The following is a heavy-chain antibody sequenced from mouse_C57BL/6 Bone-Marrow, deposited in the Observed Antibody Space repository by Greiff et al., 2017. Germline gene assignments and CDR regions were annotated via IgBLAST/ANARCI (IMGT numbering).Heavy chain of an antibody. CDR1: GYTFTSYR. J-gene: IGHJ4*01. Sequence: VQLQQPGAELVRPGSSVKLSCKASGYTFTSYRMHWVKQRPIQGLEWIGNIDPSDSETHYNQKFKDKATLTVDKSSSTAYMQLSSLTSEDSAVYYCASHIITTVVADYYAMDYWGQGTSVTVSS. D-gene: IGHD1-1*01. CDR2: IDPSDSET. CDR3: ASHIITTVVADYYAMDY. V-gene: IGHV1-52*01.